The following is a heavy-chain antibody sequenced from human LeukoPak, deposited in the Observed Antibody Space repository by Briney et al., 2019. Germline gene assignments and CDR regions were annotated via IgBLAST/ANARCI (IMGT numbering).Heavy chain of an antibody. CDR2: ISNNGGST. CDR3: ARQLGYCSDGSCYFDY. V-gene: IGHV3-23*01. CDR1: GFTFSNYA. Sequence: PGGSLRLSCAATGFTFSNYAMSWVRQAPGRGLEGVSAISNNGGSTYDADSMKGRFTISRDNSRNTLHLQMNSLRAEDTAVYHCARQLGYCSDGSCYFDYWGQGTLVTVSS. J-gene: IGHJ4*02. D-gene: IGHD2-15*01.